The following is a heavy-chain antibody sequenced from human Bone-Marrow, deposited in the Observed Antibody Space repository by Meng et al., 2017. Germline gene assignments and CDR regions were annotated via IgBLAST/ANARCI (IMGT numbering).Heavy chain of an antibody. CDR3: ARGLSMSGLYTYYYGMDV. V-gene: IGHV4-39*07. Sequence: SETLSLTCTVSGGSISSSSYYWGWIRQPPGKGLEWIGSIYYSGSTYYNPSLKSRVTISVDTSKNQFSLKLSSVTAADTAVYYCARGLSMSGLYTYYYGMDVWGQGTTVTVSS. J-gene: IGHJ6*02. CDR1: GGSISSSSYY. D-gene: IGHD3-16*01. CDR2: IYYSGST.